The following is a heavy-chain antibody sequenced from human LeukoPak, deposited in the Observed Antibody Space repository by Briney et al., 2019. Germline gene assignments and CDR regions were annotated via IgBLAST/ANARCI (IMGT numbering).Heavy chain of an antibody. J-gene: IGHJ3*02. Sequence: SETLSLTCAVSGGSISPYHWAWSRQPPGKGLEWIGYISYSGSTNYNPSLKSRVTISIDTSKNQFSLKLSSVTAADTAVYYCARLVEMATIADAFDIWGQGTMVTVSS. V-gene: IGHV4-59*12. CDR2: ISYSGST. CDR1: GGSISPYH. CDR3: ARLVEMATIADAFDI. D-gene: IGHD5-24*01.